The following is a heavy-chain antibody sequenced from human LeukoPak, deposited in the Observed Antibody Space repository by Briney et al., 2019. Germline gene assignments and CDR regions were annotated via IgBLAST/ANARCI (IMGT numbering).Heavy chain of an antibody. D-gene: IGHD6-13*01. CDR1: GYTFTNHA. CDR2: INTADGNT. Sequence: ASVKVSCKASGYTFTNHAMHWVRQAPGQGLEWMGWINTADGNTEYSQKFQGRVTITRDTSASIVYLELTSLRSEDTAVYYCARPGASSPGNWFASWGLGTLVTVSS. J-gene: IGHJ5*01. V-gene: IGHV1-3*04. CDR3: ARPGASSPGNWFAS.